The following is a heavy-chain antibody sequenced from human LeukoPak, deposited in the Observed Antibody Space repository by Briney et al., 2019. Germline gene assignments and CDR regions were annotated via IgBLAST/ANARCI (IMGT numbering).Heavy chain of an antibody. V-gene: IGHV3-21*01. CDR3: ARGLEWSHGAFDI. Sequence: GGSLRLSCAASGFTFSSYSMNWVRQAPGKGLEWVSSISSSSSYIYYADSVKGRFTISRDNAKNSLYLQMNSLRAEDTAVYYCARGLEWSHGAFDIWGQGTMVTVSS. CDR2: ISSSSSYI. J-gene: IGHJ3*02. CDR1: GFTFSSYS. D-gene: IGHD3-3*01.